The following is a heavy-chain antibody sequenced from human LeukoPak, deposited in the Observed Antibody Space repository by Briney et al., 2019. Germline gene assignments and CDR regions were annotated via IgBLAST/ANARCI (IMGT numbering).Heavy chain of an antibody. CDR2: IDWDDDK. CDR1: GFSLSTSGMC. D-gene: IGHD3-10*01. J-gene: IGHJ4*02. Sequence: GSGPALVKPPQTLTLTCTFSGFSLSTSGMCVSWIRQPPGKALEWLARIDWDDDKYYSTSLKTRLTISKDTSKNQVVLTMTNMDPVDTATYYCARIAPRDYYGSGTYLDYWGQGTLVTVSS. CDR3: ARIAPRDYYGSGTYLDY. V-gene: IGHV2-70*11.